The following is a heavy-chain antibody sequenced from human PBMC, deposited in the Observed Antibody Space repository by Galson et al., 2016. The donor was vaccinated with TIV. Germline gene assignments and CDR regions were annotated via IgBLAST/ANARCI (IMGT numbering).Heavy chain of an antibody. V-gene: IGHV3-30*18. J-gene: IGHJ4*02. CDR3: AKEVQRRLHY. CDR2: ISCDGSNK. Sequence: SLRLSCAGSGFRFGDYWGTWVRQAAGKGLDWVAVISCDGSNKYYADSVKGRFTISRDNSKSTLYLQMNGLRAQDTGVYYCAKEVQRRLHYWGQGALVTVSS. D-gene: IGHD1-1*01. CDR1: GFRFGDYW.